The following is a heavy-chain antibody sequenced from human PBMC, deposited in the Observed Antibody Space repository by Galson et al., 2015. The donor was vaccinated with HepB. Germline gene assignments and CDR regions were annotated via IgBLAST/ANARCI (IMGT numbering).Heavy chain of an antibody. CDR1: GFNFTSSA. CDR3: AAGIVGTTTPDFDS. J-gene: IGHJ4*02. V-gene: IGHV1-58*02. CDR2: IVVGSGNT. D-gene: IGHD1-26*01. Sequence: QSGAEVKKPGSSVKVSCKASGFNFTSSAMQWVRQARGQRLEWIGWIVVGSGNTKDAQKFQERVTITRDMSTRTAYMELSSLRSEDTAVYYCAAGIVGTTTPDFDSWGQGTLVTVSS.